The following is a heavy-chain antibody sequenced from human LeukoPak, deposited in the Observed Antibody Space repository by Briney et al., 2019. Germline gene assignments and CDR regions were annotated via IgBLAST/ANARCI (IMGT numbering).Heavy chain of an antibody. CDR3: ARDLSGGYDY. V-gene: IGHV3-33*01. D-gene: IGHD3-10*01. Sequence: GGSLRLSCAASGFTFSSYGMHWVRRAPGKGLEWVAVIWYDGSNKYYADSVKGRFTISRVNSKNTLYLQMNSLRAEDTAVYYCARDLSGGYDYWGQGTLVTVSS. J-gene: IGHJ4*02. CDR2: IWYDGSNK. CDR1: GFTFSSYG.